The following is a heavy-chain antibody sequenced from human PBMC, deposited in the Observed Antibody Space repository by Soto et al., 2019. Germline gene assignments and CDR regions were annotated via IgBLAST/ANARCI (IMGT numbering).Heavy chain of an antibody. CDR1: GWSFSGYY. J-gene: IGHJ4*02. D-gene: IGHD3-10*01. V-gene: IGHV4-34*01. CDR3: ARDRFYGSGRSYPRYYFDY. CDR2: INHSGST. Sequence: SETLTLTCAFYGWSFSGYYWSWIRQPPGKGLEWIGEINHSGSTNYNPSLKSRVTISVDTSKNQFSLKLSSVTAADTAVYYCARDRFYGSGRSYPRYYFDYWGQGTLVTVSS.